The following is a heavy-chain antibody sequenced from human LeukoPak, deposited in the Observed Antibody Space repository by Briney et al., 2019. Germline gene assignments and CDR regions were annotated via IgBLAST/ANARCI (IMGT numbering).Heavy chain of an antibody. V-gene: IGHV4-34*01. CDR2: INHSGST. D-gene: IGHD3-10*01. CDR1: GGSFSGYY. J-gene: IGHJ4*02. Sequence: SETLSLTCAVYGGSFSGYYCSWIRQPPGKGLEWIGEINHSGSTNYNPSLKSRVTISVDTSKNQFSLKLSSVTAADTAVYYCARGGYYGSGSYYGDYYFDYWGQGTLVTVSS. CDR3: ARGGYYGSGSYYGDYYFDY.